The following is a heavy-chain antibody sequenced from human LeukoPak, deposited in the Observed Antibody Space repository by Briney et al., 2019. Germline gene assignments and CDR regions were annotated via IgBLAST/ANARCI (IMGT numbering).Heavy chain of an antibody. CDR2: ISSSRSTI. J-gene: IGHJ4*02. CDR3: ARDLSGGDTLDY. V-gene: IGHV3-48*04. D-gene: IGHD2-21*02. Sequence: GGSLRLSCAASGFTFSSYSMNWVRQAPGKGLGWVSYISSSRSTIYYADSVKGRFTISRDNAKNSLYLQMNSLRAEDTAVYYCARDLSGGDTLDYWGQGTLVTVSS. CDR1: GFTFSSYS.